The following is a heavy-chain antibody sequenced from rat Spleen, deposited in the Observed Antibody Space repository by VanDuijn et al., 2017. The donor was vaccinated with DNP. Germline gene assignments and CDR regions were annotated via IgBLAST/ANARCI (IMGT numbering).Heavy chain of an antibody. D-gene: IGHD4-3*01. Sequence: EVQLVESGGGLVQPGRSLKLSCVVSGITFSDHYMVWVRQAPTKGLEWVASISTGGDITYYRDSVKGRFTISRDNAKNTLYLQMNSLRSEDMATYYCARWNSGHFDYWGQGVMVPVSS. CDR2: ISTGGDIT. V-gene: IGHV5-25*01. CDR3: ARWNSGHFDY. J-gene: IGHJ2*01. CDR1: GITFSDHY.